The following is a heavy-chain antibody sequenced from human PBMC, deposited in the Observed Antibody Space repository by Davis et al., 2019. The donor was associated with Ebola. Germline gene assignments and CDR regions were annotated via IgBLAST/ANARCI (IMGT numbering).Heavy chain of an antibody. J-gene: IGHJ4*02. Sequence: SENLSLTCAVYGGSFSGYYWSWIRQPPGKGLEWIGEINHSGSTNYNPSLKSRVTISVDTSKNQFSLKLSSVTAADTAVYYCARRRVVGATGTDYWGQGTLVTVSS. CDR2: INHSGST. CDR3: ARRRVVGATGTDY. CDR1: GGSFSGYY. V-gene: IGHV4-34*01. D-gene: IGHD1-26*01.